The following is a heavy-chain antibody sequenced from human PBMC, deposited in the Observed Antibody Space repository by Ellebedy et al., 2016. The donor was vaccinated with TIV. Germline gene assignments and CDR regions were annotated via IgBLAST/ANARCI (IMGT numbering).Heavy chain of an antibody. Sequence: AASVKVSCKASGYTFTSYGISWVRQAPGQGLEWIGWISAYNGNTNYAQKLQGRVTMSTDRSTSTAYMELSRLRPEGTAVYYCARGESGYDYWGQGTLVTVSS. CDR2: ISAYNGNT. J-gene: IGHJ4*02. V-gene: IGHV1-18*01. CDR1: GYTFTSYG. CDR3: ARGESGYDY. D-gene: IGHD5-12*01.